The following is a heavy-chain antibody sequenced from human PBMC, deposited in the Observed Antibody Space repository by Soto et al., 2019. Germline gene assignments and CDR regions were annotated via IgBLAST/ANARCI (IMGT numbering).Heavy chain of an antibody. CDR2: IYYSGST. J-gene: IGHJ4*02. CDR1: GASVGSGDFY. Sequence: ESGPGLVKPSETLSLTCTVSGASVGSGDFYWSWIRQPPGEGLEWIAYIYYSGSTNYNPSLKSRVTISIDTSRNQFSLRLSSVTAADTAVYYCARSFYCSGGSCYGGGFDYWGLGTLVTVSS. CDR3: ARSFYCSGGSCYGGGFDY. V-gene: IGHV4-61*08. D-gene: IGHD2-15*01.